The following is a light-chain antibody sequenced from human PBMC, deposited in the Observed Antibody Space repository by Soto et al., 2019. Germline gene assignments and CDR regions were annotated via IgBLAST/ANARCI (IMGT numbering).Light chain of an antibody. CDR1: SGHSSYA. V-gene: IGLV4-69*01. CDR2: LNSDGSH. CDR3: QTWGTGIHYV. Sequence: QLVLTQSPSASASLGASVKLTCTLSSGHSSYAIAWHQQQPEKGPRYLMKLNSDGSHSKGDGIPDRFSGSSSGAERYLTISSLPSEDEADSYCQTWGTGIHYVFGTGTKLTVL. J-gene: IGLJ1*01.